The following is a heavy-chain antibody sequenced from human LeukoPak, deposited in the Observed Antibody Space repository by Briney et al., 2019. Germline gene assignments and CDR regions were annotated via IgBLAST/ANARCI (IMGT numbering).Heavy chain of an antibody. CDR1: GYSFNTHW. J-gene: IGHJ4*02. Sequence: GESLKISCNASGYSFNTHWIGWVRQMPGKGLQWMGIIYQGDSDTKFSPSFEGQVTMSADKSITTAYLQWASLKASDTGIYYCARLGTSDKEFDSWGPGTLVIVSS. CDR3: ARLGTSDKEFDS. D-gene: IGHD3-22*01. CDR2: IYQGDSDT. V-gene: IGHV5-51*01.